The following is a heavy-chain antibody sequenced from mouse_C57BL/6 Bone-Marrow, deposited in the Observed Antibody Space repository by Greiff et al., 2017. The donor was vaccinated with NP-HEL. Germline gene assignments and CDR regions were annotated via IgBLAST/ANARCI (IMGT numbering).Heavy chain of an antibody. CDR2: IHPNSGST. J-gene: IGHJ2*01. CDR3: ARGVYYGNYDDY. CDR1: GYTFTSYW. D-gene: IGHD2-1*01. Sequence: QVQLKQPGAELVKPGASVKLSCKASGYTFTSYWMHWVKQRPGQGLEWIGMIHPNSGSTNYNEKFKSKATLTVDKSSSTAYMQLSSLTSEDSAVYYCARGVYYGNYDDYWGQGTTLTVSS. V-gene: IGHV1-64*01.